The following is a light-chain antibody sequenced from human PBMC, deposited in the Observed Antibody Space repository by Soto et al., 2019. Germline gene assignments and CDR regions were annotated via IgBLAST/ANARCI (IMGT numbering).Light chain of an antibody. Sequence: QSVLTQPPSVSGSPGQSVTISCTGPSSDFGDYNYVSWYQQHPGKAPKLMIYDVSKRPSGVPHRFSGSKSGNTASLTISGLQAEDEADYYCCSYAGSYFYVFGIGTKLTVL. CDR2: DVS. CDR3: CSYAGSYFYV. J-gene: IGLJ1*01. CDR1: SSDFGDYNY. V-gene: IGLV2-11*01.